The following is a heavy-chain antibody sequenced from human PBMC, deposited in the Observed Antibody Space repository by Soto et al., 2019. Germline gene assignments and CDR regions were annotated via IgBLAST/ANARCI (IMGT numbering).Heavy chain of an antibody. V-gene: IGHV4-61*01. J-gene: IGHJ3*02. CDR3: ARYIVVAAGAFDI. Sequence: PSETLSLTCTVSGGSVSSGSYYWSWIRQPPGKGLAWIGEINHGGSTNYNPSLKSRVTISVDTSKNQFSLKLSSVTAADTAVYYCARYIVVAAGAFDIWGQGTMVTVSS. D-gene: IGHD2-15*01. CDR2: INHGGST. CDR1: GGSVSSGSYY.